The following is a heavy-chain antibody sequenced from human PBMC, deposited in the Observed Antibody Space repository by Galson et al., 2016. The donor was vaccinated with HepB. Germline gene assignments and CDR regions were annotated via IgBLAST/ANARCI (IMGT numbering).Heavy chain of an antibody. D-gene: IGHD6-13*01. J-gene: IGHJ4*02. CDR3: VYTSYSSSLDFLPFIY. CDR1: GFSLTTSGVG. Sequence: PALVKPTQTLTLTCTFSGFSLTTSGVGVGWIRQSPGKALEWLTLIYGGDDERYNPSLRSRLTITTDTSKNQVVLILTNMDPLDPATYYCVYTSYSSSLDFLPFIYWGQGTLVTVSS. CDR2: IYGGDDE. V-gene: IGHV2-5*02.